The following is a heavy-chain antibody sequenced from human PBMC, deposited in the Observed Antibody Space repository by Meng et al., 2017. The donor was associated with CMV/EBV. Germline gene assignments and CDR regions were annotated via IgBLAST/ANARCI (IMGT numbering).Heavy chain of an antibody. V-gene: IGHV4-30-4*08. CDR2: IYYSGST. Sequence: QVQLQESGPGLVKPSQTLPLTCTVSGGSISSGDYYWSWIRQHSGKGLEWIGYIYYSGSTYYNPSLQSRVTLSVDTSKNQFSLKLRCVPAADTAVYYCARVTSRVAGAFDYWGQGTLVTVSS. D-gene: IGHD1-14*01. J-gene: IGHJ4*02. CDR1: GGSISSGDYY. CDR3: ARVTSRVAGAFDY.